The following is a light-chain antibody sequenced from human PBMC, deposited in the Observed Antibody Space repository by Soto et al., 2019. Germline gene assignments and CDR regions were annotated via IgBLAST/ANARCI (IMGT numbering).Light chain of an antibody. Sequence: QSVLTQPASVSGSPGQSITISCTGTNSDIGGYNYVSWYQHHPGKAPTLMISDVRNRPSGVSYRVSGSKSGNTASLTISGLQAEDEADYYCSSYTSRTTLGVFGGGTKLTVL. CDR2: DVR. CDR1: NSDIGGYNY. CDR3: SSYTSRTTLGV. J-gene: IGLJ2*01. V-gene: IGLV2-14*03.